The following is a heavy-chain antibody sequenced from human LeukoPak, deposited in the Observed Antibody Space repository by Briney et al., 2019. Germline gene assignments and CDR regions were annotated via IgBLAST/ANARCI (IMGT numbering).Heavy chain of an antibody. Sequence: PGGSLRLSCAASGFTVSSNYMSWGRQAPGKGLEWVSVIYSGGSTYYADSVKGRFTISRDNSKSTLYLQMNSLRAEDTAVYCCARSSSWYFDYWGQGTLVTVSS. CDR2: IYSGGST. J-gene: IGHJ4*02. V-gene: IGHV3-66*01. CDR1: GFTVSSNY. CDR3: ARSSSWYFDY. D-gene: IGHD6-13*01.